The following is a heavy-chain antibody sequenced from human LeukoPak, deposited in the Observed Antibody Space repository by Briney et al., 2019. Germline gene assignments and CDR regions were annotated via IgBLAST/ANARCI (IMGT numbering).Heavy chain of an antibody. D-gene: IGHD1-26*01. J-gene: IGHJ4*01. Sequence: GGSLRLSCAASGSTFSSYWMHWVRQAPGKGLVWVSRINPDGRTITYADSVVGRITISRDNAKNTLYLQMNSLRDEDTAVYYCARVAVGRYDFDYWGRGTLVTVSS. CDR3: ARVAVGRYDFDY. V-gene: IGHV3-74*03. CDR1: GSTFSSYW. CDR2: INPDGRTI.